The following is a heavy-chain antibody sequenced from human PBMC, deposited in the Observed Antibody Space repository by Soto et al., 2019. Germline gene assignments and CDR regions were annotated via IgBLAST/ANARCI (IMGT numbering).Heavy chain of an antibody. CDR2: ISAYNGNT. CDR3: ASCGGITGTTPQQLDY. D-gene: IGHD1-7*01. J-gene: IGHJ4*02. Sequence: ASVEVCCKASGYTFNSYGISWVRQAPGQGLEWMGWISAYNGNTNYAQKLQGRVTMTTDTSTSTAYMELRSLRSDDTAVYYCASCGGITGTTPQQLDYWAQGTLVTVPS. V-gene: IGHV1-18*01. CDR1: GYTFNSYG.